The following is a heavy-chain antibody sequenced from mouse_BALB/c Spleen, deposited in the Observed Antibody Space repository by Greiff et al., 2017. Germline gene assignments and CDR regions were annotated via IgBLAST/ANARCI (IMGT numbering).Heavy chain of an antibody. Sequence: QVQLKESGAELMKPGASVKISCKATGYTFSSYWIEWVKQRPGHGLEWIGEILPGSGSTNYNEKFKGKATFTADTSSNTAYTQLSSLTSEDSAVYYCARRRAYYRYDDYAMDYWGQGTSVTVSS. J-gene: IGHJ4*01. CDR1: GYTFSSYW. D-gene: IGHD2-14*01. CDR2: ILPGSGST. CDR3: ARRRAYYRYDDYAMDY. V-gene: IGHV1-9*01.